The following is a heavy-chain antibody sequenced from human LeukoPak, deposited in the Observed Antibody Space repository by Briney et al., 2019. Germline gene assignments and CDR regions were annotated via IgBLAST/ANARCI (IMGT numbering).Heavy chain of an antibody. CDR3: AKVPRLGIDY. D-gene: IGHD3-9*01. J-gene: IGHJ4*02. V-gene: IGHV3-30*02. Sequence: PGGSQRLSCAASGFTFSNFGMHWVRQAPGKGLGWVAFIRSDGSNKYYADSVKGRFTVSRDNSMHTLYLEMNSLRAEDTAVYFCAKVPRLGIDYWGQGTLVTVSS. CDR2: IRSDGSNK. CDR1: GFTFSNFG.